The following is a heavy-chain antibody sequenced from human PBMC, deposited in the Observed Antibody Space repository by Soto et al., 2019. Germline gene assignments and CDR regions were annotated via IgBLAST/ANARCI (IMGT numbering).Heavy chain of an antibody. D-gene: IGHD3-10*01. J-gene: IGHJ5*02. V-gene: IGHV4-31*03. Sequence: QVQLQESGPGLVKPSQTLSLTCTVSGGSISSGGYYWSWIRQHPGKGLEWIGYIYYSGSTYYNPSLKSRVTISVDTSKNQFYLKLSSVTAADTAVYYCARVEVRGVDNWFDPWGQGTLVIVSS. CDR2: IYYSGST. CDR3: ARVEVRGVDNWFDP. CDR1: GGSISSGGYY.